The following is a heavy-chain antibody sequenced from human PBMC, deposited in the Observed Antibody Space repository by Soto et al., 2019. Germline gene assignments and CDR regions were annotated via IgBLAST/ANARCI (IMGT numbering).Heavy chain of an antibody. J-gene: IGHJ4*02. D-gene: IGHD3-10*01. CDR2: MNPNSGNT. Sequence: ASVKVSCKASGYTFTSYDINWVRQATGQGLEWMGWMNPNSGNTGYAQKFQGRVTMTRNTSISTAYMELSSLRSGDTAVYYCARVSLPSYYYGSGTQGVDYWGQGTLVTVSS. CDR3: ARVSLPSYYYGSGTQGVDY. V-gene: IGHV1-8*01. CDR1: GYTFTSYD.